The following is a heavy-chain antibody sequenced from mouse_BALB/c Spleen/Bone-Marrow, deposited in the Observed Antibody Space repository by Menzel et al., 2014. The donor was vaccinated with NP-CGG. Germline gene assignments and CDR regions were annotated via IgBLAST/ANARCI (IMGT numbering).Heavy chain of an antibody. CDR1: GFNIKDTY. V-gene: IGHV14-3*02. CDR2: IDPANGNT. CDR3: ASYYSGSSSFAY. D-gene: IGHD1-1*01. Sequence: VQLKESGAELVKPGASVKLSCTASGFNIKDTYMHWVKQRPEQGLEWIGRIDPANGNTKYGPKFQGKATITADTSSNTAYLQLSSLTSEDTAVYYCASYYSGSSSFAYWGQGTLVTVSA. J-gene: IGHJ3*01.